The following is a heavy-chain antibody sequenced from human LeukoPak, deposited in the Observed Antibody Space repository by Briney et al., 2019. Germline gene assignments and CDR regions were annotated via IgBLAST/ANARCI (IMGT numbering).Heavy chain of an antibody. Sequence: SETLSLTCTVSGGSISSSSYYWGWIRQPPGKGLEWIGSIYYSGSTYYNPSLKSRVTISVDTSKNQFSLKLSSVTAADTAVYYCARLSDILTGYYFDYWGQGTLVTVSS. D-gene: IGHD3-9*01. CDR3: ARLSDILTGYYFDY. CDR2: IYYSGST. CDR1: GGSISSSSYY. J-gene: IGHJ4*02. V-gene: IGHV4-39*01.